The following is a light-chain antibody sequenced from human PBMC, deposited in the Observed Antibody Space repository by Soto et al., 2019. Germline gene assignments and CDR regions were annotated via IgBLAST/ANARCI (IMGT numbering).Light chain of an antibody. Sequence: DIQMTQSPSSLSASVGDRVTITCQASQDITDFLNWYQQKPGKAPKSLIYDASNLETGVPSRFSGSGSGTHFTLTISSLQPEDIATYYCQQYDDVPITFGQGTRLEIK. CDR3: QQYDDVPIT. CDR1: QDITDF. J-gene: IGKJ5*01. CDR2: DAS. V-gene: IGKV1-33*01.